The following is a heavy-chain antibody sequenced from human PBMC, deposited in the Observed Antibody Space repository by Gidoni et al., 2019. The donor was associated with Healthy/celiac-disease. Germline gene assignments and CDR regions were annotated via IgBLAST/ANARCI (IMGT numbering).Heavy chain of an antibody. J-gene: IGHJ6*02. CDR2: IYTSGST. V-gene: IGHV4-61*02. CDR3: ARDDGSSWYGGGYYYYGMDV. D-gene: IGHD6-13*01. CDR1: GGSISSGSYY. Sequence: QVQLQESGPGLVKPSQTLSLTCTVSGGSISSGSYYWGWIRQPAGKGLEWIGRIYTSGSTNYNPSLKSRVTISVDTSKNQFSLKLSSVTAADTAVYYCARDDGSSWYGGGYYYYGMDVWGQGTTVTVSS.